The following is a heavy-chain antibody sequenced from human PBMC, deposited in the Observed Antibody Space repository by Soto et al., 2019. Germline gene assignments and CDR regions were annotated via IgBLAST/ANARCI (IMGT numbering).Heavy chain of an antibody. J-gene: IGHJ6*02. CDR2: ISYDGSNK. V-gene: IGHV3-30-3*01. CDR3: ARGTTTSAFSAMDV. CDR1: GFTFSNNA. Sequence: QVQLVESGGGVVQPGRSLRLSCAASGFTFSNNAMDWVRQAPGKGLEWVAVISYDGSNKYIAESVKGRFTISRDNSKNILFLQMNSLRAEDTAVYYCARGTTTSAFSAMDVWGQGTTVTVSS. D-gene: IGHD1-1*01.